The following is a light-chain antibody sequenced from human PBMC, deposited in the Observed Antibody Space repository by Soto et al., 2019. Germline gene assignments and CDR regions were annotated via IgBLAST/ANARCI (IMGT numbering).Light chain of an antibody. J-gene: IGLJ1*01. V-gene: IGLV2-14*01. CDR3: SSYTNINARACV. CDR1: SGEIGSYNR. CDR2: EVT. Sequence: QSALTQPASVSGSPGQSITISCTGTSGEIGSYNRVYWYQQHPGKAPKLIIYEVTDRPSGVSNRFSGSKSGNTASLTISGLQAEDEAEYYCSSYTNINARACVFGTGTKVTVL.